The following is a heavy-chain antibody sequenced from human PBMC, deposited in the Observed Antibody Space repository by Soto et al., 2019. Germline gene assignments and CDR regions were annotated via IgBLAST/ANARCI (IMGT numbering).Heavy chain of an antibody. CDR3: ARDIALAPARFDS. Sequence: EVQLVDSGGGLVKPGGSLRLSCAASGFTFSRYSMNWVRQAPGKRLEWVSSISSSTTYMYYADSVKGRLTISRDNGKNSLYLPMTSRRAEYTAGYYVARDIALAPARFDSWGQGTLVTVPS. V-gene: IGHV3-21*01. CDR2: ISSSTTYM. J-gene: IGHJ4*02. CDR1: GFTFSRYS. D-gene: IGHD6-13*01.